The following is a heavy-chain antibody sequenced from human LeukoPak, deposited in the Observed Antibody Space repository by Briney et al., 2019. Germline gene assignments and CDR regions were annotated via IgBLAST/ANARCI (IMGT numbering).Heavy chain of an antibody. CDR3: AKDRGDYTNWFDP. J-gene: IGHJ5*02. CDR2: IRYDGSNK. CDR1: GFIFSSFG. D-gene: IGHD4-17*01. Sequence: SGGSLRLSCAASGFIFSSFGMHWVRQAPGKGLEWVAFIRYDGSNKYHSDSMKGRFTISRDNSKNTLYLQMNSPRAEDTAIYYCAKDRGDYTNWFDPWGQGTLVTVSS. V-gene: IGHV3-30*02.